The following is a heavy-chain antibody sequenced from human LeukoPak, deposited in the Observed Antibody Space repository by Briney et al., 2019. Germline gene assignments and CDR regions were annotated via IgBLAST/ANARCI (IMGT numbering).Heavy chain of an antibody. CDR1: GFTISNSW. V-gene: IGHV3-74*01. J-gene: IGHJ4*02. Sequence: GGSLRLSCVASGFTISNSWMHWVRQAPGKGLVWVSRVNSDGKTTTYADSVKGRFTISRDNAQNTLYLQMYSLSAEDTAVYYCARDYPPDWGQGTLVTVSA. CDR2: VNSDGKTT. CDR3: ARDYPPD.